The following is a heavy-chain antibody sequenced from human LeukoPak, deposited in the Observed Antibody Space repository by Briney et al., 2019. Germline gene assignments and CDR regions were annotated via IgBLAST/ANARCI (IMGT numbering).Heavy chain of an antibody. Sequence: RSSETLSHTCAVSGDSVSSSNYYWSWIRQPPGKGLEWIGYIYYSGNTNYNPSLKSRVTISVDTSKSQFSLKLSSVTAADTAVYYCARHSGLRSPFDPWGQGTLVTVSS. CDR3: ARHSGLRSPFDP. D-gene: IGHD3-3*01. CDR1: GDSVSSSNYY. V-gene: IGHV4-61*01. CDR2: IYYSGNT. J-gene: IGHJ5*02.